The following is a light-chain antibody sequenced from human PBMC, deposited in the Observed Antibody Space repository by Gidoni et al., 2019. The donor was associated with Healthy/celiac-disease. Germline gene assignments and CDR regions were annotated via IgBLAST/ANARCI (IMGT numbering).Light chain of an antibody. CDR3: QHYNHWPYT. V-gene: IGKV3-15*01. Sequence: EIVMTQAPATQSVSPGERATRSCRASQNVSSNLSWYQPKPGQAPRLLIYGASTRATGLPARFSGSGSGTEFTLTISSLQSEDFAVYYCQHYNHWPYTFGQGTKLEIK. CDR1: QNVSSN. J-gene: IGKJ2*01. CDR2: GAS.